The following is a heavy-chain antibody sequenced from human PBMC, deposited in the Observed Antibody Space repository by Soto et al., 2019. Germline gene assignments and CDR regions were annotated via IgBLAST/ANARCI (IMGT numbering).Heavy chain of an antibody. D-gene: IGHD1-1*01. CDR3: AKHLADRYHFDY. J-gene: IGHJ4*02. CDR1: GFTFNYYA. Sequence: EVQVLESGGSLVQPGGSLRLSCAASGFTFNYYAISWVHQAPGKGLEWVSAISGTGGSTYYADSAKGRFTISRDNSKNTLYLQMNSLRAEDTAVYYCAKHLADRYHFDYWGLGTLVTVSS. CDR2: ISGTGGST. V-gene: IGHV3-23*01.